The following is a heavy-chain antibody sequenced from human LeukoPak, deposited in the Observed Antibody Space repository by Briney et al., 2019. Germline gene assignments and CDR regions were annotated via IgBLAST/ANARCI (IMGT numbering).Heavy chain of an antibody. Sequence: SETLSLTCTVSGGSISSYYWSWIRQPPGKGREWIGYIYYTGSTYYNPSLKSRVTISVDTSKNQFSLKLSSVTAADTAVYYCARSYYGGNPRSPFDIWGQGTMVTVSS. J-gene: IGHJ3*02. CDR1: GGSISSYY. V-gene: IGHV4-59*04. D-gene: IGHD4-23*01. CDR3: ARSYYGGNPRSPFDI. CDR2: IYYTGST.